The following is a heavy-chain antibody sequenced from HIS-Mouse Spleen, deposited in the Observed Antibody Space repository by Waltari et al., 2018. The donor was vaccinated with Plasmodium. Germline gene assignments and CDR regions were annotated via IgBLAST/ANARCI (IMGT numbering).Heavy chain of an antibody. J-gene: IGHJ4*02. Sequence: QLQLQESGPGLVKPSETLSLTCTVSGGSISSSSYYWGWIRQPPGKGLEWIGGIYYSGGTYHNPALKSRVTISVDTSKNQFSLKLSSVTAADTAVYYCARHQYYDSSGYYYFDYWGQGTLVTVSS. CDR3: ARHQYYDSSGYYYFDY. D-gene: IGHD3-22*01. V-gene: IGHV4-39*01. CDR1: GGSISSSSYY. CDR2: IYYSGGT.